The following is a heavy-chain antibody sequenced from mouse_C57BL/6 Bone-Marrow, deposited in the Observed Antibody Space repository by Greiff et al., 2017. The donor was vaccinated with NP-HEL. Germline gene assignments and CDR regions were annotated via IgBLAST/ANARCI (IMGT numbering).Heavy chain of an antibody. Sequence: EVHLVESGGDLVKPGGSLKLSCAASGFTFSSYGMSWVRQTPDKRLEWVATISSGCSYTYYPDSVKGRFTISRYNAKNTLYLQMSSLKSEDTAMYYCASPYGDDVAWFAYWGQGTLVTVSA. CDR3: ASPYGDDVAWFAY. CDR1: GFTFSSYG. CDR2: ISSGCSYT. V-gene: IGHV5-6*01. D-gene: IGHD2-2*01. J-gene: IGHJ3*01.